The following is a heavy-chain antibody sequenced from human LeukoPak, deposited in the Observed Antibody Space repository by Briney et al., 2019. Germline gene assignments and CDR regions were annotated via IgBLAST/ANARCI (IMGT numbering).Heavy chain of an antibody. Sequence: SETLSLTCTVSGGSISSYYWTWIRQPAGKGLEWIGRVYASGSTNYNPSLKSRLTMSLDTSKNQFSLRLSSVTAADTAVFYCARENSGSYREFDYWGQGTLVTVSS. D-gene: IGHD1-26*01. CDR2: VYASGST. J-gene: IGHJ4*02. V-gene: IGHV4-4*07. CDR3: ARENSGSYREFDY. CDR1: GGSISSYY.